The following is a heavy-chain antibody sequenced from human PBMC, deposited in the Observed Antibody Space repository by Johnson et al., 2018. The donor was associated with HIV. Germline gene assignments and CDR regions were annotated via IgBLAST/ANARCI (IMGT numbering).Heavy chain of an antibody. CDR3: AKEGRDVLRDYDAFDM. CDR2: INWNGGST. J-gene: IGHJ3*02. Sequence: VQLVESGGGVVRPGGSLRLSCAASGFTFDDYGMSWVRQAPGKGLEWVSGINWNGGSTGYVDSVKGRFTISRDNSKNTLYLQMNSLRAEDTAVYYCAKEGRDVLRDYDAFDMWGHGTMVIVSS. CDR1: GFTFDDYG. D-gene: IGHD4-17*01. V-gene: IGHV3-20*04.